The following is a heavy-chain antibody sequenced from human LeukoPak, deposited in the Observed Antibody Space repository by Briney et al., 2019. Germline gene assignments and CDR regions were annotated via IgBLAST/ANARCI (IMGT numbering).Heavy chain of an antibody. CDR3: ARDQDFDI. J-gene: IGHJ3*02. CDR1: GFTFSRFW. V-gene: IGHV3-7*01. Sequence: GGSLRLSCSASGFTFSRFWMSWVRQAPGKGLEYVALIKQGGSEIFHVDSVKGRFTISRDNAKNSLYLQMNSLRAEDTAVYYCARDQDFDIWGQGTMVTVSS. CDR2: IKQGGSEI.